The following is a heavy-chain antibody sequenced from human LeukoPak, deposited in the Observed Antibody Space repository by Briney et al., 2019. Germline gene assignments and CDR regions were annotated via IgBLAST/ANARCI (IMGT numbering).Heavy chain of an antibody. D-gene: IGHD3-3*01. Sequence: EGSLRLSCAASGFTFSSYWMSWVRQAPGKGLEWVANIKQDGSEKYYVDSVKGRFTISRDNAKNSLYLQMNSLRAEDTAVYYCAGSYYDFWSGYFCFDYWGQGTLVTVSS. J-gene: IGHJ4*02. CDR2: IKQDGSEK. V-gene: IGHV3-7*01. CDR1: GFTFSSYW. CDR3: AGSYYDFWSGYFCFDY.